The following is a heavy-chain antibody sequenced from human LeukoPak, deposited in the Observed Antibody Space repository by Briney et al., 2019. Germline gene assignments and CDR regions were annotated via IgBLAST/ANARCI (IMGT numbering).Heavy chain of an antibody. CDR1: GFTFSSYA. V-gene: IGHV3-23*01. CDR3: AVTSGSYPLYYFDY. D-gene: IGHD1-26*01. CDR2: ISGSGGST. J-gene: IGHJ4*02. Sequence: GGSLSLSCAASGFTFSSYAMSWVRQAPGKGLEWVSAISGSGGSTYYADSVKGRFIISRDNSKNTLYLQTNSLRAEDTAVYYCAVTSGSYPLYYFDYWGQGTLVTVSS.